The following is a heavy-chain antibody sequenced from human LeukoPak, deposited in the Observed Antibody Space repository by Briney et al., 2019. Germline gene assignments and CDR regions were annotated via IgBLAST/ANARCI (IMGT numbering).Heavy chain of an antibody. CDR2: ISYDGSNK. CDR1: GFTFSSYG. V-gene: IGHV3-30*18. CDR3: AKVAYSYGYFPYGMVV. Sequence: GGSLRLSCAASGFTFSSYGMHWVRQAPGKGLEWVAVISYDGSNKYYADSVKGRFTISRDNSKNTLYLQMNSLRAEDTAVYYCAKVAYSYGYFPYGMVVWGQGTTVTVSS. D-gene: IGHD5-18*01. J-gene: IGHJ6*02.